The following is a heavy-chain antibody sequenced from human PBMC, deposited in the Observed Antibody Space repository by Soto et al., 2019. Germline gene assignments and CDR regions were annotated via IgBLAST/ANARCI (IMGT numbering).Heavy chain of an antibody. J-gene: IGHJ6*03. CDR1: GGTFSSYT. Sequence: SVKVSCKASGGTFSSYTISWVRQAPGQGLEWMGRIIPILGIANYARKFRGRVTITADKSTSTAYMELSSLRSEDTAVYYCARARDYGSGNDYYYYMDVWGKGTTVTVSS. CDR2: IIPILGIA. V-gene: IGHV1-69*02. CDR3: ARARDYGSGNDYYYYMDV. D-gene: IGHD3-10*01.